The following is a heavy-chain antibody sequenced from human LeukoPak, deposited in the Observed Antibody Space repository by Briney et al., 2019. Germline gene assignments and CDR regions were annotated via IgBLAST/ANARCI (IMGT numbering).Heavy chain of an antibody. CDR1: GFTFISYG. J-gene: IGHJ4*01. V-gene: IGHV3-74*01. CDR2: INTDGSDI. CDR3: ARELPKEVTLDY. Sequence: GGSLRLSCAASGFTFISYGMQWVRQAPGKGLVWVSRINTDGSDISYADSVKGRFTISRDNAKNTLYLQMNSLRGEDTAVYYCARELPKEVTLDYWGQGTLVTVSS. D-gene: IGHD2-21*02.